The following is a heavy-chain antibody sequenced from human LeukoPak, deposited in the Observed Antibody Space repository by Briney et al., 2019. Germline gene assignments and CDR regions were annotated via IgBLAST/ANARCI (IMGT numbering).Heavy chain of an antibody. V-gene: IGHV4-4*02. J-gene: IGHJ4*02. CDR2: IYHSGST. CDR1: GGSISSSNW. Sequence: SETLSLTCAVSGGSISSSNWWSWVRQPPGKGLEWIGEIYHSGSTNYNPSLKSRVTISVDKSKNQFSLKLSSVTAADTAVYYCARRGSYSRGYFDYWGQGTLVTVSS. CDR3: ARRGSYSRGYFDY. D-gene: IGHD1-26*01.